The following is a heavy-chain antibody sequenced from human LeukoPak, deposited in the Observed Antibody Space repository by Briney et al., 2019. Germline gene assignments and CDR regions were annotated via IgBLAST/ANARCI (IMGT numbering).Heavy chain of an antibody. CDR3: GIFDY. CDR2: ISYDGSNK. CDR1: GFTFSSYA. Sequence: GGSLSLSCAASGFTFSSYAMHWVRQAPGKGLEWVAVISYDGSNKYYADSVKGRFTISRDNSKNTLYLQMNSLRAEDTAVYYCGIFDYWGQGTLVTVSS. V-gene: IGHV3-30-3*01. J-gene: IGHJ4*02.